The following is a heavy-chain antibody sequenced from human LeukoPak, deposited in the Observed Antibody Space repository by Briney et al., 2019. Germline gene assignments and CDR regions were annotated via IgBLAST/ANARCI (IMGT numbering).Heavy chain of an antibody. CDR3: ARFSEYYHSSVHYLDY. D-gene: IGHD3-22*01. CDR1: GGSINGYY. J-gene: IGHJ4*02. CDR2: IYYTGST. Sequence: SETLSLTCTVSGGSINGYYWSWIRQSPGKGLESLGYIYYTGSTNYNPSLKSRVTMSVDTSRNQFFLRLSSVTAADTAVYYCARFSEYYHSSVHYLDYWGQGTLVSVPS. V-gene: IGHV4-59*01.